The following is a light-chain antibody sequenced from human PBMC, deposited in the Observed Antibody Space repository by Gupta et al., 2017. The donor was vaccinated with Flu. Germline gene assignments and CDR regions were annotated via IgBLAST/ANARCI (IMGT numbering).Light chain of an antibody. Sequence: QSALTQTASVSGSPGQSITISCTGTSSDVGGYNYVSWYQQHPGKAPKLMIYEVSNRPSGVSNRFSGSKSGNTASLTISGLQADDEADYYCSSYTSSSTPGVVFGGGTKLTVL. J-gene: IGLJ2*01. CDR3: SSYTSSSTPGVV. V-gene: IGLV2-14*01. CDR2: EVS. CDR1: SSDVGGYNY.